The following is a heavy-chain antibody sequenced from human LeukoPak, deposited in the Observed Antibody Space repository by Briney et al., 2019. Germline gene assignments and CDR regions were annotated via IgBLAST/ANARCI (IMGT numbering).Heavy chain of an antibody. J-gene: IGHJ6*02. CDR3: ARDHGTVTTYYYYGMDV. V-gene: IGHV3-30*03. CDR1: GFTFSSYG. Sequence: GGSLRLSCAASGFTFSSYGMHWVRQAPGKGLEWVAVISYDGSNKYYADSVKGRFTISRDNSKNTLYLQMNSLRAEDTAVYYCARDHGTVTTYYYYGMDVWGQGTTVTVSS. CDR2: ISYDGSNK. D-gene: IGHD4-17*01.